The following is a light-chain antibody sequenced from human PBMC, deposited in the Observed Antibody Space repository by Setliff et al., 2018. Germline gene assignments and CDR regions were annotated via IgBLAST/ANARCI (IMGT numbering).Light chain of an antibody. CDR1: QNLLYSSDNKHA. CDR3: HQYYAIPWT. V-gene: IGKV4-1*01. Sequence: DIVMTQSPDSLAVSLGERATINCKSSQNLLYSSDNKHAIAWFQQKSGQPPKLLVYGPSTREGGVPDRFSGSGSGTDFTLTISSLQAEDVAVYYCHQYYAIPWTVGQGTKVDIK. J-gene: IGKJ1*01. CDR2: GPS.